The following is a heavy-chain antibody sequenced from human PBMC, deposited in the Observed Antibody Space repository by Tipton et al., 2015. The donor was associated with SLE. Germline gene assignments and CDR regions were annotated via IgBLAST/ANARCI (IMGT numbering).Heavy chain of an antibody. V-gene: IGHV4-34*01. Sequence: TLSLTCAVYGGSFSGYYWSWIRQPPGKGLEWIGEINHSGTTNYNASLKSRVTISVDTSKNQFSLNLSSVTAADTAVYYCAKEVFGYFQHWGQGTLVTVSS. CDR2: INHSGTT. D-gene: IGHD3-10*01. CDR1: GGSFSGYY. J-gene: IGHJ1*01. CDR3: AKEVFGYFQH.